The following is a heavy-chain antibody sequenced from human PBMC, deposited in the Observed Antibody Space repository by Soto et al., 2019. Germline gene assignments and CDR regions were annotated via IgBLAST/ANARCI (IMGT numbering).Heavy chain of an antibody. V-gene: IGHV1-3*01. CDR3: ARGSLLWFGDLRGFDP. D-gene: IGHD3-10*01. CDR2: INAGNGNT. CDR1: GYTFTSYA. J-gene: IGHJ5*02. Sequence: ASVKVSCKASGYTFTSYAMHWVRQAPGQRLEWMGWINAGNGNTKYSQKFQGRVTITRDTSASTAYMELSSLRSEDTAVYYCARGSLLWFGDLRGFDPWGQGTLVTVSS.